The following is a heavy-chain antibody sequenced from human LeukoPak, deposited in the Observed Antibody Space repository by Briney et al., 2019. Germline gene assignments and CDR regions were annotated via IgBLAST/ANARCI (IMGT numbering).Heavy chain of an antibody. CDR2: ISSSSSYI. CDR1: GFTFSSYS. V-gene: IGHV3-21*01. Sequence: GGSLRLSCAASGFTFSSYSMNWVRQAPGKGLEWVSSISSSSSYIYHADSVKGRFTISRDNAKNSLYLQMNSLRAEDTAEYYCARGGTSVDYWGQGTLVTVSS. J-gene: IGHJ4*02. CDR3: ARGGTSVDY.